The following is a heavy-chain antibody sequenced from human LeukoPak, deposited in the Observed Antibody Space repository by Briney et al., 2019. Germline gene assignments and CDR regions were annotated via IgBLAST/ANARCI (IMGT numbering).Heavy chain of an antibody. J-gene: IGHJ4*02. CDR2: IYSDNT. CDR1: GFSFSSYA. V-gene: IGHV3-53*01. CDR3: ARRAGAYSHPYDY. Sequence: GGSLRLSCAASGFSFSSYAIHWVRQAPGKGLEWVSFIYSDNTHYSDSVKGRFTISRDNSKNTLYLQMNSLRAEDTAVYYCARRAGAYSHPYDYWGQGTLVTVSS. D-gene: IGHD4/OR15-4a*01.